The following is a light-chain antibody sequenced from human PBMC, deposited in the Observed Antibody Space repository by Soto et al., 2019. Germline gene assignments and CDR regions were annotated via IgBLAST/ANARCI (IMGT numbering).Light chain of an antibody. CDR3: EQYNNWPLT. V-gene: IGKV3-15*01. CDR2: EAS. Sequence: EIVMTQSPATLSVSPGERAILSCRASQSVNSNLAWYQQKRGQAPRLLIYEASSRATGIPARFSASGSGTEFTLTISSLQSEDFAVYYCEQYNNWPLTFGGGTNVEIK. CDR1: QSVNSN. J-gene: IGKJ4*01.